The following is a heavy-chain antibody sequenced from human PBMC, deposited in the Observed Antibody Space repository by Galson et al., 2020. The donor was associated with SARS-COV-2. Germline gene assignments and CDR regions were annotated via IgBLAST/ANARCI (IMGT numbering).Heavy chain of an antibody. CDR1: GFTFSTYG. J-gene: IGHJ4*02. V-gene: IGHV3-30*02. Sequence: CAASGFTFSTYGMYWVRQAPVKGLEWVTFIGNDGGIKHYADSVKGRFTISRDNSKNTLYLQMNSLRAEDTAVYYCAKDSHWAIENWGQGTLVTVSS. CDR3: AKDSHWAIEN. D-gene: IGHD7-27*01. CDR2: IGNDGGIK.